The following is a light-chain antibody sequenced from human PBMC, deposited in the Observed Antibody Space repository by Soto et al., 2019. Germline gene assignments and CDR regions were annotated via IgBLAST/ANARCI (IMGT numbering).Light chain of an antibody. CDR2: GAS. Sequence: EIVMTQSPAPLSVSPGERATLSCRFSQSVSSNLAWYQQKPGQAPRLLIYGASTRATGIPARFSGSGSGTEFTLTISSLQSEDFAVYYCQQRSNWPPTWTLGQGTKVDIK. V-gene: IGKV3-15*01. CDR1: QSVSSN. J-gene: IGKJ1*01. CDR3: QQRSNWPPTWT.